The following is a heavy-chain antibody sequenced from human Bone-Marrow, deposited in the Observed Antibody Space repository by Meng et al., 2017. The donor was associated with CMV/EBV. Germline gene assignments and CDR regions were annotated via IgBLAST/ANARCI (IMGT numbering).Heavy chain of an antibody. D-gene: IGHD3-3*01. CDR1: GFTFSSYW. V-gene: IGHV3-7*01. CDR2: IKQEGSEK. CDR3: ARDSRVLRFLEWLLPYYYYYGMDV. J-gene: IGHJ6*02. Sequence: GESLKISCAASGFTFSSYWMSWVRQAPGKGLEWVANIKQEGSEKYYVDSVKGRFTISRDNAKNSLYLQMNSLRAEDTAVYYCARDSRVLRFLEWLLPYYYYYGMDVWGQGTTVTVSS.